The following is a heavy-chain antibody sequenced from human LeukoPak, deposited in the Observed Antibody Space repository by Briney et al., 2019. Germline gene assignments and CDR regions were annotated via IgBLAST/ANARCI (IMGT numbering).Heavy chain of an antibody. CDR1: GFILSSYR. Sequence: GGSLRLSCAASGFILSSYRMHWVRQAPGKGLEWVAVISYDGSNKYYADSVKGRFTISRDNSKNTLYLQMNSLRAEDTAVYYCARDRWESSPYYYDSSGSLDYWGQGTPVTVSS. J-gene: IGHJ4*02. CDR2: ISYDGSNK. CDR3: ARDRWESSPYYYDSSGSLDY. D-gene: IGHD3-22*01. V-gene: IGHV3-30-3*01.